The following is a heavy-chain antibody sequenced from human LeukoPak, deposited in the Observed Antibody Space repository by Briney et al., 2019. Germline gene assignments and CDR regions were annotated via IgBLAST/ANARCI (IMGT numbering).Heavy chain of an antibody. D-gene: IGHD6-19*01. Sequence: PSETLSLTCTVSGGSISSYYWSWIRQPAGKGLEWIGRIYTSGSTNYNPSLKSRVTMSADTSKNQFSLKLSSVTAADTAVYYCARVAAVAGYYYYYYMDVWGKGTTVTVSS. CDR2: IYTSGST. V-gene: IGHV4-4*07. J-gene: IGHJ6*03. CDR1: GGSISSYY. CDR3: ARVAAVAGYYYYYYMDV.